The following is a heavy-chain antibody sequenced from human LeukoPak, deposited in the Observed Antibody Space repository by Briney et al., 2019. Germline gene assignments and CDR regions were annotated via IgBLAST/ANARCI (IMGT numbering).Heavy chain of an antibody. Sequence: GGSLRLSCAASGFTVSSNYMSWVRQAPGKGLEWVSVIYSGGSTYYADSVKGRFTISRDNAKNSLYLQMNSLRDEDTAVYYCARVDYYDSSGYYLTNLIDYWGQGTLVTVSS. J-gene: IGHJ4*02. CDR3: ARVDYYDSSGYYLTNLIDY. CDR1: GFTVSSNY. V-gene: IGHV3-66*01. CDR2: IYSGGST. D-gene: IGHD3-22*01.